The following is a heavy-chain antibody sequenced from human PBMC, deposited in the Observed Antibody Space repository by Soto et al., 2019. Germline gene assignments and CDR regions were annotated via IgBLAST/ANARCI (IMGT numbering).Heavy chain of an antibody. J-gene: IGHJ4*02. CDR1: GVTFSSYA. CDR2: IIPIFGTA. V-gene: IGHV1-69*01. Sequence: QVQLVQSGAEVKKPGSSVKVSCKASGVTFSSYAISWVRQAPGQGLEWMGGIIPIFGTANYAQKFQGRVTITADESTSTAYRELSSLRSEDTAVYYCAGGEGGYSYGYPGGFDYWGQGTLVTVSS. D-gene: IGHD5-18*01. CDR3: AGGEGGYSYGYPGGFDY.